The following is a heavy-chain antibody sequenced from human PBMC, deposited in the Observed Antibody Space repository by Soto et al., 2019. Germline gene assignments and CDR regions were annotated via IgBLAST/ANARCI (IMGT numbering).Heavy chain of an antibody. V-gene: IGHV4-39*01. CDR2: IYYSGST. J-gene: IGHJ6*03. D-gene: IGHD3-16*01. CDR1: GGSISSSSYY. Sequence: SETLSLTCTVSGGSISSSSYYWGWIRQPPGKGLEWIGSIYYSGSTYYNPSLKSRVTISVDTSKNQFSLKLGSVTAADTAVYYCARHRSRGGYYYMDVWGKGTTVTVSS. CDR3: ARHRSRGGYYYMDV.